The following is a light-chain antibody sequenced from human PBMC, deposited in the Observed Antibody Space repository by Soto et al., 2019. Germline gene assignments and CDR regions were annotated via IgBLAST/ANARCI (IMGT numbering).Light chain of an antibody. V-gene: IGLV1-44*01. J-gene: IGLJ1*01. CDR2: SND. Sequence: QSVLTQPPSASGTPGQRVTISCSGSSSNIGRNTVNWYQQLPGTAPKLLMYSNDQRSSGVPDRFSGSKSGTSASLAISGLQSEDEADYYCAAWDDSLNGYVFGTGTMVTVL. CDR3: AAWDDSLNGYV. CDR1: SSNIGRNT.